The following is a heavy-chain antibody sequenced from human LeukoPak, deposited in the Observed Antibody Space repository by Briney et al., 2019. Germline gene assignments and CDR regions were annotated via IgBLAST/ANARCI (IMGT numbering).Heavy chain of an antibody. CDR2: IYYSGST. J-gene: IGHJ3*02. CDR3: ARTLTPYCSGGSCYGKNAFDI. Sequence: SDTLSLTCAVSGYSISSSNWWGWIRQPPGKGLEWIGYIYYSGSTYYNPSLKSRVTMSVGTSKNQFSLKLSSVTAVDTAVYYCARTLTPYCSGGSCYGKNAFDIWGQGTMVTVSS. CDR1: GYSISSSNW. D-gene: IGHD2-15*01. V-gene: IGHV4-28*01.